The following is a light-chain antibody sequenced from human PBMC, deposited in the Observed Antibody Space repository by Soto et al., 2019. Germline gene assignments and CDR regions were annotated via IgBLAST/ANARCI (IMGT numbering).Light chain of an antibody. CDR2: EVS. J-gene: IGLJ1*01. Sequence: QSALTQPASVSGSPGQSITISCTGTSSDVGGYNYVSWYQQHPGKAPKLMIFEVSKRPSGVPDRFSGSKSGSTASLTVSGLQAEDEADYFCSSYAGNNIYYVFGTGTKVPV. V-gene: IGLV2-8*01. CDR3: SSYAGNNIYYV. CDR1: SSDVGGYNY.